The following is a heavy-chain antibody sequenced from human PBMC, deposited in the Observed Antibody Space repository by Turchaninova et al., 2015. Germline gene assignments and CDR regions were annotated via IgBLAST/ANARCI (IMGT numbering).Heavy chain of an antibody. CDR3: ARGSISVPGPDY. J-gene: IGHJ4*02. CDR1: VGTIGNMKW. V-gene: IGHV4-4*01. Sequence: VQVQESGPGRVKPPWTLSCICTWLVGTIGNMKWGTWVRQFSGKGLEWIGDIYQRGTPNYNPSLKSRVTISLDSSMRQFSLNLTSVTAADTAVYFCARGSISVPGPDYWGQGLLVTVSS. CDR2: IYQRGTP.